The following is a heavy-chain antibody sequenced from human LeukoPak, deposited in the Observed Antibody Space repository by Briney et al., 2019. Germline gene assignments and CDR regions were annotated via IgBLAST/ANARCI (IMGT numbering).Heavy chain of an antibody. CDR2: ISYDGVNK. V-gene: IGHV3-30*03. D-gene: IGHD3-10*01. CDR3: ARGFLADLSMVWVDY. CDR1: GFTFSSYG. Sequence: PGGSLRLSCASSGFTFSSYGIHWVRLAPGKGLEWVAVISYDGVNKDYADSVKGRFTISRDNAKNSLYLQMSSLRAEDTALYYCARGFLADLSMVWVDYWGQGTLVTVSS. J-gene: IGHJ4*02.